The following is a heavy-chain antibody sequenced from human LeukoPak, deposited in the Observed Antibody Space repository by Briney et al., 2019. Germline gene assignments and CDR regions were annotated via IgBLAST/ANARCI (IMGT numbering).Heavy chain of an antibody. D-gene: IGHD4-17*01. V-gene: IGHV3-7*01. CDR3: ARESFYGDELPDFDY. CDR2: IKQDGSEK. Sequence: GGSLRLSCAASGFTFSSYWMSWVRQAPGKGLEWVANIKQDGSEKYYVDSVKGRFTISGDNAKNSLYLQMNSLRAEDTAVYYCARESFYGDELPDFDYWGQGTLVTVSS. J-gene: IGHJ4*02. CDR1: GFTFSSYW.